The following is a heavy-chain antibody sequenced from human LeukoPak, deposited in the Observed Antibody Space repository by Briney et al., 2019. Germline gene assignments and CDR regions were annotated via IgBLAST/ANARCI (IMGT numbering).Heavy chain of an antibody. CDR3: AKDLGYGSGSYYNGDYFDY. D-gene: IGHD3-10*01. CDR1: GFTFSSYW. Sequence: PGGSLRPSCAASGFTFSSYWMHWVRQAPGKGLEWVAFIRYDGSNKYYADSVKGRFTISRDNSKNTLYLQMNSLRAEDTAVYYCAKDLGYGSGSYYNGDYFDYWGQGTLVTVSS. CDR2: IRYDGSNK. V-gene: IGHV3-30*02. J-gene: IGHJ4*02.